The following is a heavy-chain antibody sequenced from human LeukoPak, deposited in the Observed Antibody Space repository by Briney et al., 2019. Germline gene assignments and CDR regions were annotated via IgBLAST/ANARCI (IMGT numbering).Heavy chain of an antibody. Sequence: GGSLRLSCAASGFTFNNFEMNCVRQAPGKGLEWISYVSGSGDEIHYGDSVKGRFTISRDNAQSSLYLQMNSLRAEDTAVYYCATKAPGTSHFSSWGVGTLVTVSS. V-gene: IGHV3-48*03. CDR1: GFTFNNFE. D-gene: IGHD4-23*01. J-gene: IGHJ4*02. CDR2: VSGSGDEI. CDR3: ATKAPGTSHFSS.